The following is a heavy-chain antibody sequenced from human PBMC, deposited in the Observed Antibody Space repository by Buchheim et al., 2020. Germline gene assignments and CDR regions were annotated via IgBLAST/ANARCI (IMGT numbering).Heavy chain of an antibody. D-gene: IGHD2-15*01. V-gene: IGHV3-23*04. CDR2: ISGSGGST. J-gene: IGHJ6*02. Sequence: VQLVESGGGVVQPGRSLRLSCAASGFTFSSYAMHWVRQAPGKGLEWVSAISGSGGSTYYADSVKGRFTISRDNSKNKLDLQMNSLRAEDTAVYYCAKLVVAAPYYYGMDVWGQGTT. CDR1: GFTFSSYA. CDR3: AKLVVAAPYYYGMDV.